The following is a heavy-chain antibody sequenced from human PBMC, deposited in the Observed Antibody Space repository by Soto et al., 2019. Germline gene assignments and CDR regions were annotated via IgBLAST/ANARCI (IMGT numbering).Heavy chain of an antibody. CDR1: GFTLSSFV. V-gene: IGHV3-30*03. CDR2: ISYDGSNK. CDR3: ARNYYDSGGGFDY. J-gene: IGHJ4*02. D-gene: IGHD3-22*01. Sequence: PGGSLRLSCAASGFTLSSFVMHWVRQAPGKGLEWVALISYDGSNKYYADSVKGRFTISRDNSENTLYLQMNSLRAEDTAVYYCARNYYDSGGGFDYWGQGTLVTVSS.